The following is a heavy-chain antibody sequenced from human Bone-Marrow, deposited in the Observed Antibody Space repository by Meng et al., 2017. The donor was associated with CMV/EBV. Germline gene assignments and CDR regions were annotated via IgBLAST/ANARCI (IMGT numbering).Heavy chain of an antibody. CDR2: ISGSGGST. CDR1: GFTFSSYA. Sequence: GESLKISCAASGFTFSSYAMSWVRQAPGKGLERVSAISGSGGSTYYADSVKGRFTISRDNSKNTLYLQMNSLRAEDTAVYYCAKKHYYYGMDVWGQGTTVTVSS. J-gene: IGHJ6*02. CDR3: AKKHYYYGMDV. V-gene: IGHV3-23*01.